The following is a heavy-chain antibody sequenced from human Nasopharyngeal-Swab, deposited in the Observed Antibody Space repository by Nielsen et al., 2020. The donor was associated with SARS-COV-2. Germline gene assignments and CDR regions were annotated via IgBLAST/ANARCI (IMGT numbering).Heavy chain of an antibody. Sequence: GESLKISCAASGFTFSSYWMSWVRQAPGKGLEWVAHIKQSGSGQYYVDSVKGRFTISRDNAKNSLYLQMNSLRAEDTAVYYCASPRDYNNYVFDYWGQGTLVTVSS. D-gene: IGHD4-11*01. CDR1: GFTFSSYW. CDR2: IKQSGSGQ. CDR3: ASPRDYNNYVFDY. J-gene: IGHJ4*02. V-gene: IGHV3-7*01.